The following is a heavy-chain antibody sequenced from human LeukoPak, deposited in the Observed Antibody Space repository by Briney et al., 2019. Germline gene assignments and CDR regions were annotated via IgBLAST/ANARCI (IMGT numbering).Heavy chain of an antibody. CDR1: GFSFSNFA. J-gene: IGHJ4*02. Sequence: GGSLRLSCAASGFSFSNFAIHWVRQAPGKGLEWLAVISHDGATKHYADSVKGRFTISRDNSNNSLSLQMNSLNAEDTAVYYCARARGRWHLRPLDFWGQGTLVTVSS. D-gene: IGHD1-26*01. V-gene: IGHV3-30*04. CDR3: ARARGRWHLRPLDF. CDR2: ISHDGATK.